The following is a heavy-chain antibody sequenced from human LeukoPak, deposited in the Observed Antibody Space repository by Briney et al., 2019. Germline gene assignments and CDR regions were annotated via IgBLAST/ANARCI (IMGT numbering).Heavy chain of an antibody. V-gene: IGHV3-21*01. J-gene: IGHJ4*02. Sequence: GGSLRLSCAASGFTFSSYSMNWVSQAPGKGLEWVSSISSSSSYIYYADSVKGRFTISRDNAKNSLYLQMNSLRAEDTAVYYCAREKGYCTNGVCYPIQPIDYWGQGTLVTVSS. D-gene: IGHD2-8*01. CDR1: GFTFSSYS. CDR3: AREKGYCTNGVCYPIQPIDY. CDR2: ISSSSSYI.